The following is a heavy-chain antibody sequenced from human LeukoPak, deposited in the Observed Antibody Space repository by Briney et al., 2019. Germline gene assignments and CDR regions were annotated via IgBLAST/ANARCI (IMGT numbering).Heavy chain of an antibody. CDR3: AKDSRYNRGVYYFDY. CDR2: ISSSSSAR. J-gene: IGHJ4*02. V-gene: IGHV3-48*01. D-gene: IGHD1-14*01. Sequence: PGGSLRLSCTASGFTFSNHSMNWVRQAPGKGLEWVSYISSSSSARYYAGSVKGRFTISRDDASNSLYLQMNSLRAEDTAIYYCAKDSRYNRGVYYFDYWGQGTLVTVSS. CDR1: GFTFSNHS.